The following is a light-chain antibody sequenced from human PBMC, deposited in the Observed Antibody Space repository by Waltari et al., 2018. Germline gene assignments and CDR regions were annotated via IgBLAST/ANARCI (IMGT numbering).Light chain of an antibody. Sequence: EIVMTQSPATLSVSPGERATLSCRASQNVSSNLAWYQQKPGQAPTLLIYGASTRATGIPARFSGSGSGTEFTLTISSLQSEDFAVYYCQQYYSSPISFGQGTRLEIK. V-gene: IGKV3-15*01. CDR3: QQYYSSPIS. CDR2: GAS. CDR1: QNVSSN. J-gene: IGKJ5*01.